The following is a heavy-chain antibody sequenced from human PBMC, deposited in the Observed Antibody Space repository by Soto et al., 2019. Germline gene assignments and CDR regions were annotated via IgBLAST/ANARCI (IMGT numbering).Heavy chain of an antibody. CDR3: ARGYSSGPDY. D-gene: IGHD6-19*01. CDR1: GFSFSNHW. CDR2: INSDGSTT. Sequence: EVQLVESGGGLVQPGGSLRLSCAASGFSFSNHWMHWVRQVPGKGLVWVARINSDGSTTTYADSVKGRFTISRANARNTRYLQMDSLRAEDTALYYCARGYSSGPDYWGQGTLVTVSS. V-gene: IGHV3-74*01. J-gene: IGHJ4*02.